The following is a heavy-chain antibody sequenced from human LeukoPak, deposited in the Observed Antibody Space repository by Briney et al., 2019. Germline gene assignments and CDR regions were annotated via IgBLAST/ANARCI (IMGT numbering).Heavy chain of an antibody. CDR2: ISGSGGST. D-gene: IGHD3-9*01. V-gene: IGHV3-23*01. Sequence: GGTLRLSCAASGFTFSSYGMSWVRQAPGKGLEWVSAISGSGGSTYYADSVKGRFTISRDNSKNTLYLQMNSLRAEDTAVYYCAKDGDDILTGYYFDYWGQGTLVTVSS. CDR3: AKDGDDILTGYYFDY. CDR1: GFTFSSYG. J-gene: IGHJ4*02.